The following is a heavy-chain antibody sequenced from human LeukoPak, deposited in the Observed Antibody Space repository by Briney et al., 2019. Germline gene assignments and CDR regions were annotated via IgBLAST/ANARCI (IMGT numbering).Heavy chain of an antibody. J-gene: IGHJ6*02. Sequence: GGSLRLSCAVSGFTFSGFWMSWSRQAPGKGLEWVASINSDGSEGYYADVVKGRFTISRDNAKNSLYLQINSLRGEDAALYYCAVLHYYAMDVWGQGTTVTVSS. D-gene: IGHD2-8*01. V-gene: IGHV3-7*03. CDR3: AVLHYYAMDV. CDR1: GFTFSGFW. CDR2: INSDGSEG.